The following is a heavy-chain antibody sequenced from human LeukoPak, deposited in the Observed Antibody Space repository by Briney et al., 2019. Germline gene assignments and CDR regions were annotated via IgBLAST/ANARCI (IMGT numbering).Heavy chain of an antibody. CDR3: ARDGNIVANRAPYYFDY. D-gene: IGHD5-12*01. J-gene: IGHJ4*02. Sequence: SVKVSCKASGGTFSSYAISWVRQAPGQGLEWMGGIIPIFGTANYAQKFQGRVTITADESTSTAYMELSSLRSEDTAVYYCARDGNIVANRAPYYFDYWGQGTLSPSPQ. CDR1: GGTFSSYA. V-gene: IGHV1-69*13. CDR2: IIPIFGTA.